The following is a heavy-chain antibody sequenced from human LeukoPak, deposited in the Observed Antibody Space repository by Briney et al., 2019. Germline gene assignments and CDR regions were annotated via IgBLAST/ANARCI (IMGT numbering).Heavy chain of an antibody. CDR3: SEGEWSRSAFYY. Sequence: PGGSLRLSCAASGFTFSTYSMNWVRQAPGKGLEWISLTSTSSIYIYYADSVKGRFTNSRDNARNSLYLQMNSLRAEDTAFYYCSEGEWSRSAFYYWGQGTLVTVSS. CDR2: TSTSSIYI. J-gene: IGHJ4*02. CDR1: GFTFSTYS. V-gene: IGHV3-21*01. D-gene: IGHD6-6*01.